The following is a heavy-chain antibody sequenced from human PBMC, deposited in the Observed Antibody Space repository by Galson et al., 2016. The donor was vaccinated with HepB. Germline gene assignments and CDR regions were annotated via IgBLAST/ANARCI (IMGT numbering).Heavy chain of an antibody. Sequence: SLRLSCAASGFSFGDYGMSWFRQAPGKGLEWVGFIRSQGYDGTTEYAASVKGRFTISRDDSKSIAYLQMNSLKTEDTAVYYCARPLCGGDWFVPAYYFDYWGQGTLVTVSS. D-gene: IGHD2-21*02. CDR1: GFSFGDYG. J-gene: IGHJ4*02. CDR2: IRSQGYDGTT. CDR3: ARPLCGGDWFVPAYYFDY. V-gene: IGHV3-49*03.